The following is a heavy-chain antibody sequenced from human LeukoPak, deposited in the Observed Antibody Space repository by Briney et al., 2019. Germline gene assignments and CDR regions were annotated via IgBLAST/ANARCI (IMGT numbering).Heavy chain of an antibody. J-gene: IGHJ4*02. Sequence: PSETLSLTCTVSGGSINSYFWSWIRQPPGKGLEWIGYISYSGSTYYNPSLKSRVTISVDTSKNQFSLKLSSVTAADTAVYYCARDLIAVAGVFDYWGQGTLVTVSS. CDR3: ARDLIAVAGVFDY. CDR1: GGSINSYF. V-gene: IGHV4-59*12. D-gene: IGHD6-19*01. CDR2: ISYSGST.